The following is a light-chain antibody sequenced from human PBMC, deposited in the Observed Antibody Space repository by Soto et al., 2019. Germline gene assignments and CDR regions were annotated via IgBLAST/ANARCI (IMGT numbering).Light chain of an antibody. CDR3: CSYAGGPYV. Sequence: QSVLTQPRSVSGSPGHSVTISCTGTSSDVCGYNYVSWYQHHPGKAPKLMIYDVTKRPSGVPDRFSGSKSGDTASLTISGLQAEDEADYYCCSYAGGPYVFATGTKVTVL. J-gene: IGLJ1*01. CDR1: SSDVCGYNY. V-gene: IGLV2-11*01. CDR2: DVT.